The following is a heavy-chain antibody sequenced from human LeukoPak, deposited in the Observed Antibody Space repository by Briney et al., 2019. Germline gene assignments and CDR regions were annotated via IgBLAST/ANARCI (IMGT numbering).Heavy chain of an antibody. CDR1: GYSISSGYY. Sequence: SETLCLTCAVSGYSISSGYYWGWIRQPPGKGLEWIGSIFHSGSTYYNPSLKSRVNMLVDTSKNQISLKLSSVTTADTAVYYCARASGSYGSGSYYYYGMDVWGKGTTVTVSS. CDR3: ARASGSYGSGSYYYYGMDV. J-gene: IGHJ6*04. D-gene: IGHD3-10*01. CDR2: IFHSGST. V-gene: IGHV4-38-2*01.